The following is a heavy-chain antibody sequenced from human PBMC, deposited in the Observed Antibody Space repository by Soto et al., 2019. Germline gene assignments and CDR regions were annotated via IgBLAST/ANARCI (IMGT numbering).Heavy chain of an antibody. D-gene: IGHD3-16*02. J-gene: IGHJ4*02. CDR1: GGSISSGDYY. V-gene: IGHV4-30-4*01. Sequence: QVQLQESGPGLVKPSQTLSLTCTVSGGSISSGDYYWSWIRQPPGKGLEWIGYIYYSGSTYYNPSLKLRVTISVDTSKNQFSLKLSSVTAADTAVYYCARATQKERLWELSLYRAFDYWGQGTLVTVSS. CDR3: ARATQKERLWELSLYRAFDY. CDR2: IYYSGST.